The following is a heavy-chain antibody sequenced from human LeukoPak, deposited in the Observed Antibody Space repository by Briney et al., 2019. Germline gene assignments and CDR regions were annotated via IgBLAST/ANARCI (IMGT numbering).Heavy chain of an antibody. CDR2: IYYSGST. Sequence: TLSLTCTVSGGSISSGGYYWSWIRQHPGKGLEWIGYIYYSGSTYYNPSLKSRVTISVDTSKNQFSLKLSSVTAADTAVYYCAREMYSSSWYFDYWGQGTLVTVSS. CDR1: GGSISSGGYY. V-gene: IGHV4-31*03. J-gene: IGHJ4*02. D-gene: IGHD6-13*01. CDR3: AREMYSSSWYFDY.